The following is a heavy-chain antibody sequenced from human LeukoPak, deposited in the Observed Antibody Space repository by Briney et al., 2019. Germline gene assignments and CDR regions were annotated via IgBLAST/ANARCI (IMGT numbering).Heavy chain of an antibody. D-gene: IGHD6-13*01. CDR3: AISGSFRTSYYFDY. V-gene: IGHV4-30-2*01. Sequence: SETLSLTCAVSGGSISSGGYSWSWIRQPPGKGLEWIGNIYHSGSTDYNPSLKSRVTISVDTSKNHFSLKLSSVTAADTAVYARAISGSFRTSYYFDYWGQGTPVTVSS. J-gene: IGHJ4*02. CDR1: GGSISSGGYS. CDR2: IYHSGST.